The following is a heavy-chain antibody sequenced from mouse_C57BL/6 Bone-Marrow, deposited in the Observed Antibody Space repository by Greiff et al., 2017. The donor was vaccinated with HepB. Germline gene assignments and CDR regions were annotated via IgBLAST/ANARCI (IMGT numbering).Heavy chain of an antibody. CDR3: AIRASLLSWFAY. D-gene: IGHD3-1*01. V-gene: IGHV1-50*01. CDR2: IDPSDSYI. Sequence: QVQLQQPGAEFVKPGASVKLSCKASGYTFTSYWMQWVKQRPGQGLEWIGEIDPSDSYINYNQKFKGKATLTVVTSSSTACMQLSSLTSEDSAVYYGAIRASLLSWFAYWGQGTLVTVSA. CDR1: GYTFTSYW. J-gene: IGHJ3*01.